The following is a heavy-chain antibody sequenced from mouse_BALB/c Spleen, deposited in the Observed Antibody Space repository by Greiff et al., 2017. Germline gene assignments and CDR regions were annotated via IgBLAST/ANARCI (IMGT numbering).Heavy chain of an antibody. J-gene: IGHJ3*01. D-gene: IGHD1-1*02. CDR1: GFNIKDTY. Sequence: EVKLQESGAELVKPGASVKLSCTASGFNIKDTYMHWVKQRPEQGLEWIGRIDPANGNTKYDPKFQGKATITADTSSNTAYLQLSSLTSEDTAVYYCARGLWGDWFAYWGQGTLVTVSA. CDR2: IDPANGNT. CDR3: ARGLWGDWFAY. V-gene: IGHV14-3*02.